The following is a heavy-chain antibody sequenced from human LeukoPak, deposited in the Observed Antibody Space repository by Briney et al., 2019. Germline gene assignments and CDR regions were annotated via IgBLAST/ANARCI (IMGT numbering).Heavy chain of an antibody. V-gene: IGHV3-23*01. D-gene: IGHD3-16*02. Sequence: GGSLRLSCAASGFTFSIYAMTWVRQAPGKGLEWVSAISGSGGSTYYADSVKGRFTISRDNSKSTLYLQMNSLRAEDTAVYYCAKALIYDYVWGSYRGYFDYWGQGTLVTVSS. CDR1: GFTFSIYA. J-gene: IGHJ4*02. CDR3: AKALIYDYVWGSYRGYFDY. CDR2: ISGSGGST.